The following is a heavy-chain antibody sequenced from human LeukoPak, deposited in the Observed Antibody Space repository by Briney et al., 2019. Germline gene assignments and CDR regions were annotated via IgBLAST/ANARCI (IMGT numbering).Heavy chain of an antibody. Sequence: PGGSLRLSCAASGFTFRNYWMSWVRQAPGKGLEWVSAISGSGGSTYYADSVKGRFTISRDNSKNTLYLQMNSLRAEDTAVYYCAKDHIVVVTAIPNFDYWGQGTLVTVSS. CDR2: ISGSGGST. CDR3: AKDHIVVVTAIPNFDY. D-gene: IGHD2-21*02. J-gene: IGHJ4*02. CDR1: GFTFRNYW. V-gene: IGHV3-23*01.